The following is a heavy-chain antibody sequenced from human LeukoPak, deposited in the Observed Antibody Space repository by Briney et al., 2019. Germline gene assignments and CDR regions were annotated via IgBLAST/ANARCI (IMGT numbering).Heavy chain of an antibody. V-gene: IGHV4-31*03. D-gene: IGHD6-19*01. Sequence: SETLSVTCTVSGGSISSGGYYWSWIRQHPGKGLEWIGYIYYSGSTYYNPSLKSRVTISVDTSNNQFSLKLSSVTAADTAVYYCARARYSSGWYLDYWGQGTLVTVSS. CDR3: ARARYSSGWYLDY. J-gene: IGHJ4*02. CDR1: GGSISSGGYY. CDR2: IYYSGST.